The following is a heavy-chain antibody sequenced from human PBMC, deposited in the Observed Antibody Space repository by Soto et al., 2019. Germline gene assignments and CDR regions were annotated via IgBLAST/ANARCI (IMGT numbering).Heavy chain of an antibody. Sequence: QVQLVQSGAAVKKPGSSVKVSCKASGGTFSSYAISWVRQAPGQGLEWMGGIIPIFGTANYAQKFQGRVTITADESTSTAYMELSSLRSEDTAVYYCATENYDFWSGYTYYFDYWGQGTLVTVSS. CDR1: GGTFSSYA. J-gene: IGHJ4*02. CDR3: ATENYDFWSGYTYYFDY. D-gene: IGHD3-3*01. CDR2: IIPIFGTA. V-gene: IGHV1-69*12.